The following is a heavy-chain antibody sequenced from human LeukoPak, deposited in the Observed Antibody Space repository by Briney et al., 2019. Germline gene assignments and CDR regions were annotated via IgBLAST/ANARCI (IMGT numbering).Heavy chain of an antibody. Sequence: ASVKVSCKASGYTFTSYYMHWVRQAPGQGLEWMGIINPSGGSTSYAQKFQGRATMTRDTSTSTVYMELSSLRSEDTAVYYCARAYCGGDCFWYYFDYWGQGTLVTVSS. V-gene: IGHV1-46*01. D-gene: IGHD2-21*02. CDR1: GYTFTSYY. CDR3: ARAYCGGDCFWYYFDY. J-gene: IGHJ4*02. CDR2: INPSGGST.